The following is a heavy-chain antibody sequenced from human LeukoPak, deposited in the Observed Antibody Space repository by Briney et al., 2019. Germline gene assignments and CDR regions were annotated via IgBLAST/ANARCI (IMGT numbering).Heavy chain of an antibody. V-gene: IGHV4-34*01. D-gene: IGHD1-26*01. CDR3: ARGRSGSYHGVNDY. CDR2: INHSGST. CDR1: GGSFSGYY. Sequence: SETLSLTCAVYGGSFSGYYWSWIRRPPGKGLEWIGEINHSGSTNYNPSLKSRVTISVDTSKNQFSLKLSSVTAADTAVYYCARGRSGSYHGVNDYWGQGTLVTVSS. J-gene: IGHJ4*02.